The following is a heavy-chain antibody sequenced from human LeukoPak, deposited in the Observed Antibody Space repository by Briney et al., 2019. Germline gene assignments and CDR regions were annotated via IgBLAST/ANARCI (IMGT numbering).Heavy chain of an antibody. V-gene: IGHV4-30-2*01. D-gene: IGHD2/OR15-2a*01. CDR2: IYHSGST. J-gene: IGHJ2*01. CDR1: GGSISSGGYS. CDR3: ARSLIGYFDL. Sequence: SETLSLTCAVSGGSISSGGYSWSWIRQPPGKGLEWIGYIYHSGSTYYNPSLKSRVTVSVDRSKNQFSLKLSSVTAADTAVYYCARSLIGYFDLWGRGTLVTVSS.